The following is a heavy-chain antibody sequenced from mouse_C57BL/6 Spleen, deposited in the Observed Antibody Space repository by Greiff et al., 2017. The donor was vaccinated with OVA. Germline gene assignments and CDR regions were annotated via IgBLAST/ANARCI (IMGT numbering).Heavy chain of an antibody. Sequence: EVMLVESGGGLVKPGGSLKLSCAASGFTFSDYGMHWVRQAPEKGLEWVAYISSGSSTINYADTVKGRFTISRDNAKNTLFLQMTSLRSEDTAMYYCARSDGSSYRAMDYWGQGTSVTVSS. V-gene: IGHV5-17*01. J-gene: IGHJ4*01. D-gene: IGHD1-1*01. CDR2: ISSGSSTI. CDR3: ARSDGSSYRAMDY. CDR1: GFTFSDYG.